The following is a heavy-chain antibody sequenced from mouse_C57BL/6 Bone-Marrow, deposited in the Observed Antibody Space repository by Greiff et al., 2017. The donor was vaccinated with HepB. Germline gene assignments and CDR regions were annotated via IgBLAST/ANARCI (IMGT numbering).Heavy chain of an antibody. CDR2: FSNLAYSI. D-gene: IGHD1-1*01. CDR3: ARGGVSSPYWYFDV. J-gene: IGHJ1*03. Sequence: EVQLVESGGGLVQPGGSLKLSCAASGFTFSDYGMAWVRQAPRKGPEWVAFFSNLAYSIYYADTVTGRFTISRENAKNTLYLEMSSLRSEDTAMYYCARGGVSSPYWYFDVWGTGTTVTVSA. V-gene: IGHV5-15*01. CDR1: GFTFSDYG.